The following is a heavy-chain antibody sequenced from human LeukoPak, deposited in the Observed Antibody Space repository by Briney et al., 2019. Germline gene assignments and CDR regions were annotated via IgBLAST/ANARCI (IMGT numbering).Heavy chain of an antibody. CDR2: INHSGST. J-gene: IGHJ4*02. V-gene: IGHV4-34*01. CDR1: GGSFSGYH. D-gene: IGHD6-19*01. CDR3: ARAVAGLIDY. Sequence: SETLSLTCAVYGGSFSGYHWSWIRQPPGKGLEWIGEINHSGSTNYNPSLKSRVTISVDTSKNQFSLKLSSVTAADTAVYYCARAVAGLIDYWGQGTLVTVSS.